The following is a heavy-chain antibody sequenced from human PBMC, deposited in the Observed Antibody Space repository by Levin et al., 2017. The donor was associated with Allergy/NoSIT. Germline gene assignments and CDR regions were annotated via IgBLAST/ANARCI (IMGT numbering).Heavy chain of an antibody. J-gene: IGHJ6*03. CDR2: INHSGST. Sequence: GSLRLSCAVYGGSFSGYYWSWIRQPPGKGLEWIGEINHSGSTNYNPSLKSRVTISVDTSKNQFSLKLSSVTAADTAVYYCAREPAAGGYYYYYYMDVWGKGTTVTVSS. CDR3: AREPAAGGYYYYYYMDV. D-gene: IGHD6-13*01. CDR1: GGSFSGYY. V-gene: IGHV4-34*01.